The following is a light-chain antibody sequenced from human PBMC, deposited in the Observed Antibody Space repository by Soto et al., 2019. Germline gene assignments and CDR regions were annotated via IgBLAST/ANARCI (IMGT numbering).Light chain of an antibody. CDR2: EVT. V-gene: IGLV2-14*01. Sequence: QSVLTQPASVSGSPGQSITISCIGTGSDVGGYDYVSWYQHHPGKAPKVMIYEVTNRPSGVSNRFSGSKSGNTASLTISGLLAEDEADYYCSSYTSSSTYGFGTGTKGTLL. J-gene: IGLJ1*01. CDR3: SSYTSSSTYG. CDR1: GSDVGGYDY.